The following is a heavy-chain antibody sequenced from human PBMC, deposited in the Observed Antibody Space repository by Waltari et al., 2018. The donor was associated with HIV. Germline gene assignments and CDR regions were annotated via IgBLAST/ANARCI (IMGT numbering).Heavy chain of an antibody. V-gene: IGHV3-7*04. Sequence: EVQLVESGGGLVQPGGSLRLSCAASGFTFSSYLLSWVRQAPGKGLEWVDNKKQDGSDKYYVDAVKGRFTISRDNAKNSLYLQMNSLRAEDTAGYYCTRVLYDRSGYASDLLDYFDYWGQGTLVTVSS. CDR2: KKQDGSDK. CDR3: TRVLYDRSGYASDLLDYFDY. D-gene: IGHD3-22*01. J-gene: IGHJ4*02. CDR1: GFTFSSYL.